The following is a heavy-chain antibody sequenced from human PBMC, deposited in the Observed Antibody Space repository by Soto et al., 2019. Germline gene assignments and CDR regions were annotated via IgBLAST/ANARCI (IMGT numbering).Heavy chain of an antibody. D-gene: IGHD3-22*01. CDR3: ARNSKGKYYYGMDV. CDR2: IYYSGST. V-gene: IGHV4-61*01. J-gene: IGHJ6*02. Sequence: PSETLSLTCPVSSGSVSSGSYYWSWIRQPPGKGLEWIGYIYYSGSTSYNPSRKSRVTISVDTSKNQCSLKLSSVTAADTAVYYCARNSKGKYYYGMDVWGQGTTVTVSS. CDR1: SGSVSSGSYY.